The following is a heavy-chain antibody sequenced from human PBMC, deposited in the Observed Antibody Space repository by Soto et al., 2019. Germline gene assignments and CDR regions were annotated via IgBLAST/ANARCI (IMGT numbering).Heavy chain of an antibody. J-gene: IGHJ4*02. CDR1: GFTFSDYY. CDR2: IGGSTYT. Sequence: GGSLRLSCAASGFTFSDYYMSWIRQSPGEGLEWISYIGGSTYTKYADSVKGRFTISRDNAKNTLYLQMNSLRAEDTAVYYCARGPFYGSSWGQGILVTVSS. V-gene: IGHV3-11*06. CDR3: ARGPFYGSS. D-gene: IGHD6-13*01.